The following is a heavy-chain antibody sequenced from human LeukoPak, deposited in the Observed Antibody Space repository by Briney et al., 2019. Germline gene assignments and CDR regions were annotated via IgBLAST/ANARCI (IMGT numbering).Heavy chain of an antibody. CDR1: GFTFSSYA. CDR3: ARNYYDSSAYYYFDY. CDR2: ISYDGSNK. D-gene: IGHD3-22*01. J-gene: IGHJ4*02. V-gene: IGHV3-30*14. Sequence: GGSLRPSCAASGFTFSSYAMHWVRQAPGKGLEWVAVISYDGSNKYYADSVKGRFTISRDNSKNTLYLQMNSLRAEDTTVYYCARNYYDSSAYYYFDYWGQGTLVTVSS.